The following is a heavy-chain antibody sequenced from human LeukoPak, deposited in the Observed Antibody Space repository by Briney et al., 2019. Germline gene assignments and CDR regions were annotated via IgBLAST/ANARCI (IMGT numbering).Heavy chain of an antibody. CDR2: IYSGGST. Sequence: GGSLRLSCAASGFTVSSNYMSWVRQAPGKGLEWVSVIYSGGSTYYADSVKGRFTISRDNSKNTLYLQMNSLRAEDTAVYYCARAVTYRTRYSSGWYYFDYWGQGTLVTVSS. V-gene: IGHV3-53*01. D-gene: IGHD6-19*01. J-gene: IGHJ4*02. CDR3: ARAVTYRTRYSSGWYYFDY. CDR1: GFTVSSNY.